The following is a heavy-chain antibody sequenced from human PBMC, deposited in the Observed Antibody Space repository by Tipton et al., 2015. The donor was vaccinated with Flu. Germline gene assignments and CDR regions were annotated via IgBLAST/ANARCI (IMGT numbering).Heavy chain of an antibody. Sequence: VQLVQSGGGLVQPGGSLRLSCAASGFTFNDHYIDWVRQAPGKGLEWVGRSRNKAKSYTTEYAASVKGRFTLSRDDSKNSLYLQMDSLRAEDTAVYYCARAWAAAGSAWGQGTLVTVSS. CDR3: ARAWAAAGSA. CDR1: GFTFNDHY. D-gene: IGHD6-13*01. CDR2: SRNKAKSYTT. J-gene: IGHJ5*02. V-gene: IGHV3-72*01.